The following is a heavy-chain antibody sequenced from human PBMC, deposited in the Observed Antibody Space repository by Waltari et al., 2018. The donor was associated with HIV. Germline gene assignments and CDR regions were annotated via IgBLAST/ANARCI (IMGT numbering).Heavy chain of an antibody. J-gene: IGHJ4*02. CDR2: ISLNIGGT. CDR1: GYTLDRNN. CDR3: ARDGGSGYSGNVDY. D-gene: IGHD3-3*01. V-gene: IGHV1-2*02. Sequence: QVQLVQSGDEVKVPGASVRAPCKPHGYTLDRNNIHCVRQAPGQGLEWMGWISLNIGGTHYAQKFQGRVSMTRDTSISTAYMQLSRLKSDDTAVYYCARDGGSGYSGNVDYWGQGTLVTVSS.